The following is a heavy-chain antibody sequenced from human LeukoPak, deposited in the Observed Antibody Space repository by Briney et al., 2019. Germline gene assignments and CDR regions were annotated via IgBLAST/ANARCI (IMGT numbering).Heavy chain of an antibody. J-gene: IGHJ4*02. CDR2: IYTSGST. CDR3: ARHSWGWELFY. V-gene: IGHV4-4*07. D-gene: IGHD3-10*01. Sequence: SETLSLTCSVSAASITGYYWSWIRQPAGKGLEWIGRIYTSGSTDYNPSLRSRVTISVDTSKNQFSLKLSSVTAADTAIYYCARHSWGWELFYWGQGTLVTVSS. CDR1: AASITGYY.